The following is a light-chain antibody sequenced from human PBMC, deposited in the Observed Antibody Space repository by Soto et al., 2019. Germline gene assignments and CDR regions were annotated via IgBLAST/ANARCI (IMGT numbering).Light chain of an antibody. CDR1: QNVLYSSNNKDY. V-gene: IGKV4-1*01. CDR2: WAS. CDR3: QQYYSTPLT. J-gene: IGKJ4*01. Sequence: DIVMTQSPDSLAVSLGERATINCKSSQNVLYSSNNKDYLAWYQQKPGQPPKLLIYWASTRESGVPDRFSGSGSGTVFTLTISSLQAEDVAVYYCQQYYSTPLTFGGGTKVEIK.